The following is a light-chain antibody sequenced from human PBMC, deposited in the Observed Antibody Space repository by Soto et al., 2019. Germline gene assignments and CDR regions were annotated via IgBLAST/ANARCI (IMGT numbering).Light chain of an antibody. CDR1: QSVSSY. CDR2: GAS. Sequence: EIVLTQSPATLSLSPGARATLSCRASQSVSSYLAWYQQKPGQAPRLLIYGASSRATGIPDRFSGSGSGTDFNLTISTLEPEDFAVYYCQQRQYWPPITFGQGTRLEIK. V-gene: IGKV3-11*01. CDR3: QQRQYWPPIT. J-gene: IGKJ5*01.